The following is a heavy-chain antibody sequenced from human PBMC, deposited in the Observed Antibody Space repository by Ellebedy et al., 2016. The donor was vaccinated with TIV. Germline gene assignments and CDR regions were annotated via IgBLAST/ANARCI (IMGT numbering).Heavy chain of an antibody. V-gene: IGHV3-72*01. CDR3: AKARGPSHYYMDV. Sequence: GESLKISCAASGFTFSDHYMDWVRQAPGKGLEWVGRTRNKANSYTTEYAASVKGRFTISRDDSKNSLYLQMNSLQTEDTAMYYCAKARGPSHYYMDVWGKGTTVTVSS. CDR2: TRNKANSYTT. CDR1: GFTFSDHY. J-gene: IGHJ6*03.